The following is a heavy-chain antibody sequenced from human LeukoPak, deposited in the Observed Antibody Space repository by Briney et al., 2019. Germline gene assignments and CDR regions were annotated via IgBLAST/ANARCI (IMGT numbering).Heavy chain of an antibody. D-gene: IGHD3-10*01. V-gene: IGHV4-59*08. CDR2: ISYSGST. Sequence: SETLSLTCTVSGGSISSYYWSWIRQPPGKGLEWIGYISYSGSTDYNPSLKSRVTISLDTSQNQFSLKLTSVTAADTAVYLCARYVVSGAGTYYFDYWGQGSLVTVSS. CDR1: GGSISSYY. J-gene: IGHJ4*02. CDR3: ARYVVSGAGTYYFDY.